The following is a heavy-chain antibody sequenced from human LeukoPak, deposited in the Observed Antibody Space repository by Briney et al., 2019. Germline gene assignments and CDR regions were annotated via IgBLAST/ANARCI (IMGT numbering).Heavy chain of an antibody. CDR2: ISPNSGGT. Sequence: ASVKVSCKASGYTFTDYYIHWVRQAPGQGLEWMGWISPNSGGTNYAQKFQGRVTMTRDTSISTAYMELSRLTSDDTAVYYCARGVAAVWGRWFDPWGQGTLVTVSS. D-gene: IGHD3-16*01. V-gene: IGHV1-2*02. CDR1: GYTFTDYY. CDR3: ARGVAAVWGRWFDP. J-gene: IGHJ5*02.